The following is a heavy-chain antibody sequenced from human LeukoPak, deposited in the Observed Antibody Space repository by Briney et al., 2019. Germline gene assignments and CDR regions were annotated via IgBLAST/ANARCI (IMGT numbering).Heavy chain of an antibody. D-gene: IGHD3-10*01. CDR1: GFTFSNYW. Sequence: PGGSLRLSCAASGFTFSNYWMSWVRQAPGKGLEWVSSISSSSSYIYYADSVKGRFTISRDNAKNSLYLQMNSLRAEDTAVYYCARTQDMVRGVNRRYDAFDIWGQGTMVTVSS. J-gene: IGHJ3*02. V-gene: IGHV3-21*01. CDR3: ARTQDMVRGVNRRYDAFDI. CDR2: ISSSSSYI.